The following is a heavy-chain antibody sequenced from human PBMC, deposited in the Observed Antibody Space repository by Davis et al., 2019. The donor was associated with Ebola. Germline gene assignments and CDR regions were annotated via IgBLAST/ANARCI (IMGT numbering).Heavy chain of an antibody. J-gene: IGHJ4*02. CDR2: INHRGST. D-gene: IGHD1-14*01. CDR1: GGSFSDYY. V-gene: IGHV4-34*01. CDR3: ARTPRWGRKFDY. Sequence: MPSETLSLTCAVYGGSFSDYYWTWIRQPPGKGLEWIGEINHRGSTNYNPSLKSRVTISVDTSKNQFSLKATSVTAADTAVYYCARTPRWGRKFDYWGQGTLVTVSS.